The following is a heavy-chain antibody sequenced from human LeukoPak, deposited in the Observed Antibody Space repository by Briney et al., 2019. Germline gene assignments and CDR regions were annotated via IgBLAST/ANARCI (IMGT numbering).Heavy chain of an antibody. J-gene: IGHJ4*02. Sequence: SETLSLTCTVSGGSISSGSYYWSWIRQPAGKGLEWIGRIYTSGSTNYNPSLKSRVTISVDTSKNQFPLKLSSVTAADTAVYYCARAPYSSSWYGDDYWGQGTLVTVSS. V-gene: IGHV4-61*02. D-gene: IGHD6-13*01. CDR3: ARAPYSSSWYGDDY. CDR1: GGSISSGSYY. CDR2: IYTSGST.